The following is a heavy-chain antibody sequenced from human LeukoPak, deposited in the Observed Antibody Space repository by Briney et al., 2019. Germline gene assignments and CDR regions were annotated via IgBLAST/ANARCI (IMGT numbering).Heavy chain of an antibody. J-gene: IGHJ4*02. CDR1: ARTFSSHA. D-gene: IGHD4-23*01. Sequence: SSVTVSCKPSARTFSSHAISWDRHAPGQGLEWMGGIFPIFGKANYAKKCQGTVTITADQSTSTAYMELSSLRSEDTAVYDCARLEDYGGGGPFDYWGQGTLVTVSS. CDR3: ARLEDYGGGGPFDY. V-gene: IGHV1-69*01. CDR2: IFPIFGKA.